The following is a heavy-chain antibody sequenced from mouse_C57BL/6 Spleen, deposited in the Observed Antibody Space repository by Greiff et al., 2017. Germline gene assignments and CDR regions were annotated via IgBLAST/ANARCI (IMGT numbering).Heavy chain of an antibody. D-gene: IGHD1-1*01. J-gene: IGHJ1*03. Sequence: QVQLQQPGAELVKPGASVKLSCKASGYTFTSYWMHWVKQRPGQGLEWIGMIHPNSGSTNYNEKFKSKATLPVDKSSSTAYMQLSSLTSEDSAVYYCARHYGSSYWYFDVWGTGTTVTVSS. V-gene: IGHV1-64*01. CDR1: GYTFTSYW. CDR2: IHPNSGST. CDR3: ARHYGSSYWYFDV.